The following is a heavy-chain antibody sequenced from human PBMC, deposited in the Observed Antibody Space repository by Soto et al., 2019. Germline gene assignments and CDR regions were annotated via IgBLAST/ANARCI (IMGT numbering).Heavy chain of an antibody. CDR3: ARDPSIVLVPAATYYYYYYGMDV. Sequence: GGSLSLSCAPLRFTFISSSVRWVNKASGPGLAWVANITYDGSEKYYVDSVKGRFTISRDNAKNSLYLQMNSLRAEDTAVYYCARDPSIVLVPAATYYYYYYGMDVWGQGTTVTVSS. CDR1: RFTFISSS. CDR2: ITYDGSEK. D-gene: IGHD2-2*01. V-gene: IGHV3-7*01. J-gene: IGHJ6*02.